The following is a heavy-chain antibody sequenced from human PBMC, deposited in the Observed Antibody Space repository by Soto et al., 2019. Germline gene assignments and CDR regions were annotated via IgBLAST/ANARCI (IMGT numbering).Heavy chain of an antibody. J-gene: IGHJ4*02. D-gene: IGHD3-22*01. CDR3: ARDRDGNGYLDY. Sequence: ASVEVSCKASGYAFTSYGISWVRQAPGQGLEWMGWISAYNGNTNYAQKLQGRVTMTTDTSTSTAYMELRSLRSDDTAVYYCARDRDGNGYLDYWGQGTLVTVSS. CDR2: ISAYNGNT. V-gene: IGHV1-18*01. CDR1: GYAFTSYG.